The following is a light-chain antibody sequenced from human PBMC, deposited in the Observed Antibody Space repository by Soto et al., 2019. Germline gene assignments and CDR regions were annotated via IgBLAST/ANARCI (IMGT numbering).Light chain of an antibody. CDR3: SSYAGSNNVV. Sequence: QSALTQPPSASGSPGQSVTISCTGTSSDVGGYTYVSWYQQHPGKAPKLMIYEVSKRPSGVPDRFSGSKSGNTASLTVSGLQAEDEADYYGSSYAGSNNVVFGGGTKLTVL. CDR2: EVS. J-gene: IGLJ3*02. V-gene: IGLV2-8*01. CDR1: SSDVGGYTY.